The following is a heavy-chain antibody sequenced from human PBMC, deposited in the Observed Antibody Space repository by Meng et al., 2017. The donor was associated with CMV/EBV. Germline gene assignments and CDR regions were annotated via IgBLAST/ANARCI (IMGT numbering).Heavy chain of an antibody. D-gene: IGHD6-19*01. CDR1: CFTFRSYA. Sequence: SCFTFRSYAMHCVRQAPGKGLEWVAVISYDGSNTYYADSVTGRFTISRYNSKNTLYLQMNSLRAEDTAVYYCARWGVIAVAGTDDYWGQGTLVTVSS. V-gene: IGHV3-30*04. J-gene: IGHJ4*02. CDR3: ARWGVIAVAGTDDY. CDR2: ISYDGSNT.